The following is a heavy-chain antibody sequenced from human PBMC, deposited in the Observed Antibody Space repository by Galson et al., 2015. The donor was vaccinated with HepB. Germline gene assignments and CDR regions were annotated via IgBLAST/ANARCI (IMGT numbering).Heavy chain of an antibody. CDR2: SYT. Sequence: SYTNYSPSFQGHVTISADKSISTAYLQWSSLKASDTAMYYCARSGWFGEFDAFDIWGQGTMVTVSS. D-gene: IGHD3-10*01. CDR3: ARSGWFGEFDAFDI. J-gene: IGHJ3*02. V-gene: IGHV5-10-1*01.